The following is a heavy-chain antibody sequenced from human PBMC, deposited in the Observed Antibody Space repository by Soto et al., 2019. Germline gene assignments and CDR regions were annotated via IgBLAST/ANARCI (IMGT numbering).Heavy chain of an antibody. Sequence: SGPTLVNPTQTLTLTCTFSGFSLSTSGMRVSWIRQPPGKALEWLARIDWDDDKFYNTSLKTRLTISKDSSKNQVVLTMTNMDPVDTATYYCVRMCHCSGGTCPFDYWGQGALVTVSS. CDR3: VRMCHCSGGTCPFDY. CDR1: GFSLSTSGMR. V-gene: IGHV2-70*04. J-gene: IGHJ4*02. D-gene: IGHD2-15*01. CDR2: IDWDDDK.